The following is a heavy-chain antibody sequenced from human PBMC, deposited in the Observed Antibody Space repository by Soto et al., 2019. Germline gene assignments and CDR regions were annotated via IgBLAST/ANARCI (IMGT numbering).Heavy chain of an antibody. CDR2: IYSGGST. D-gene: IGHD2-15*01. J-gene: IGHJ6*03. Sequence: GGSLRLSCAASGFTVSSNYMSWVRQAPGKGLEWVSVIYSGGSTYYADSVKGRFTISRDNSKNTLYLQMNSLRAEDTAVYCCARESTEGYCSGGSCVFPYYYYMDVWGKGTTVTVSS. CDR1: GFTVSSNY. CDR3: ARESTEGYCSGGSCVFPYYYYMDV. V-gene: IGHV3-66*01.